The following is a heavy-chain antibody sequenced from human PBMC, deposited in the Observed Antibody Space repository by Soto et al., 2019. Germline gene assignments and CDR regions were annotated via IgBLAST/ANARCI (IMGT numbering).Heavy chain of an antibody. CDR2: INPNSGGT. Sequence: QVQLVQSGAEVKKPGASVKVSCKASGYTFTGYYMHWVRQAPGQGLEWMGWINPNSGGTNYAQKFQGRVTMTRDTPDSTAYMEQRRLRFEDAAVYYGARARRDGLDAFDIWGQGTMVTVSS. J-gene: IGHJ3*02. V-gene: IGHV1-2*02. CDR3: ARARRDGLDAFDI. CDR1: GYTFTGYY.